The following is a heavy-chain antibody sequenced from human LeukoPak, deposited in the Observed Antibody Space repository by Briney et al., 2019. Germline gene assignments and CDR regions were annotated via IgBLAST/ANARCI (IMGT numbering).Heavy chain of an antibody. CDR2: IRCKANSNAT. CDR1: GFTFSGSA. V-gene: IGHV3-73*01. J-gene: IGHJ4*02. CDR3: TRIFYYGTRGYYPDF. Sequence: GGSLRLSCAASGFTFSGSAIHWVRQASGKGLEWVGRIRCKANSNATAYAASVKGRFTISRDDPNNSLYLQMNSLTTEDTAVYYCTRIFYYGTRGYYPDFWGQGTLVTVSS. D-gene: IGHD3-22*01.